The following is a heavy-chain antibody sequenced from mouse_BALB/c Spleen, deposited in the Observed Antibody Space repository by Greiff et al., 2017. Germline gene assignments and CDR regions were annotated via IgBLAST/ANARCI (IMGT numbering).Heavy chain of an antibody. V-gene: IGHV5-12-2*01. CDR1: GFTFSSYT. CDR3: ARQWYYAMDY. Sequence: EVQVVESGGGLVQPGGSLKLSCAASGFTFSSYTMSWVRQTPEKRLEWVAYISNGGGSTYYPDTVKGRFTISRDNAKNTLYLQMSSLKSEDTAMYYCARQWYYAMDYWGQGTSVTVSS. J-gene: IGHJ4*01. CDR2: ISNGGGST.